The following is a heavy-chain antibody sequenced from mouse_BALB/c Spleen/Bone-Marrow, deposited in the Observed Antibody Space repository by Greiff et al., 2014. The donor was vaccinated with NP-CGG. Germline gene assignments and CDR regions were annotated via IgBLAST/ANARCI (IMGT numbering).Heavy chain of an antibody. CDR2: INPSTGYT. J-gene: IGHJ3*01. V-gene: IGHV1-7*01. CDR1: GYTFTSYW. Sequence: VQLQESGAELAKPGASVKMSCKASGYTFTSYWMHWVKQRPGQGLEWIGYINPSTGYTEYNQKFKDKATSTADKSSSTAYMQLSSLTSEDSAVYFCARGRFAYWGQGTLVTVSA. CDR3: ARGRFAY.